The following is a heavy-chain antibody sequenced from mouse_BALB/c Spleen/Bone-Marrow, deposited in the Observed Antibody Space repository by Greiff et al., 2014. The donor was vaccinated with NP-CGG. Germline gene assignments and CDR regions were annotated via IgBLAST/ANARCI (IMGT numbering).Heavy chain of an antibody. Sequence: EVQLVESGAELVKPGASVKLSCTASGFNIKDTYMHWVKQRPEQGLEWIGRIDPANGNTKYDPKFQGKATITADTSSNTAYLQLSSLTSEDTAVYYCAPYYYGSSQFAYWGQGTLVTVS. CDR2: IDPANGNT. CDR1: GFNIKDTY. CDR3: APYYYGSSQFAY. J-gene: IGHJ3*01. V-gene: IGHV14-3*02. D-gene: IGHD1-1*01.